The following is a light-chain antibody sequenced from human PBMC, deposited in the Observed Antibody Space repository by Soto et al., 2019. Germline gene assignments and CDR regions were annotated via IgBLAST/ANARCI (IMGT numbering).Light chain of an antibody. CDR1: QSVTSNF. V-gene: IGKV3-20*01. CDR2: GAS. J-gene: IGKJ2*01. Sequence: EIVLTQSPGTLSLSPGERATLSCRASQSVTSNFLAWYRQKPGQAPRLLIYGASSRATGIPDRFSGSGSGTDFTLTISGLQSEDCAVYYCQQYAGWPRTFGQGTKLEIK. CDR3: QQYAGWPRT.